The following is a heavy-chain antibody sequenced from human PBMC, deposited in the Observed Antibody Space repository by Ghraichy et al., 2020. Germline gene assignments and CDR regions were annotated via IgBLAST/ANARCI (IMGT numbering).Heavy chain of an antibody. CDR3: TTTYYGSGSVY. D-gene: IGHD3-10*01. CDR2: IKSKTDGGTT. Sequence: GGSLRLSCAASGFTFSNAWMSWVRQVPGKGLKWVGRIKSKTDGGTTDYAAPVKGRFTISRDDSKNTLYLQMNSLKTEDTAVYYCTTTYYGSGSVYWGQGTLVTVSS. V-gene: IGHV3-15*01. CDR1: GFTFSNAW. J-gene: IGHJ4*02.